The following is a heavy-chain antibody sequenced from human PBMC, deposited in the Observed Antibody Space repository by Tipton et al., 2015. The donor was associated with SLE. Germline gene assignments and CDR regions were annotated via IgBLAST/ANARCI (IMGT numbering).Heavy chain of an antibody. D-gene: IGHD1-26*01. V-gene: IGHV4-39*01. Sequence: TLSLTCSVSGVATSSSGYYWGWIRQPPRKELEWIGNAYYSWSPYYNPSLESRVTISVDTSRNQFSLKLTSVTAADTAVYYCVRRKGYFPNSFDPWGQGTLVTVSS. CDR2: AYYSWSP. CDR3: VRRKGYFPNSFDP. J-gene: IGHJ5*02. CDR1: GVATSSSGYY.